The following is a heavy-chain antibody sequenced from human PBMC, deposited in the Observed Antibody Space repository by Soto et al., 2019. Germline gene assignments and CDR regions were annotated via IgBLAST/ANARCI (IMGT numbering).Heavy chain of an antibody. CDR2: IAYSGTT. J-gene: IGHJ4*02. Sequence: PSETLSLTFTVSSGSITFYYWTWIRQSPGKGLEWIGYIAYSGTTTYNPSLKSRVTISLDTSKSRFSLRLTSATAADTATYYCARGPYYSFWSGLKYSFDHWGQGAQVTVSS. CDR1: SGSITFYY. V-gene: IGHV4-59*01. D-gene: IGHD3-3*01. CDR3: ARGPYYSFWSGLKYSFDH.